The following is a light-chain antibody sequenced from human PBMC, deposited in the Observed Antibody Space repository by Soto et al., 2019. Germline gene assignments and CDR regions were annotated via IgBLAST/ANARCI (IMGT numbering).Light chain of an antibody. CDR2: KAS. CDR3: QQYNNYPWT. Sequence: DIQMTQSPSTLSASVGDRVTITCRASQSISSWLAWYQQKPGKAPNLLIYKASSLEGGVPSRFSGSGSGTDFTLTISSLQPDDFATYYCQQYNNYPWTFGQGTKVEIK. V-gene: IGKV1-5*03. J-gene: IGKJ1*01. CDR1: QSISSW.